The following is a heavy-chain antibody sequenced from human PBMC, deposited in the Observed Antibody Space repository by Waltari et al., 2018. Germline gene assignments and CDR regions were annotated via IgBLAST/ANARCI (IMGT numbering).Heavy chain of an antibody. Sequence: QEQLVESGGDVVEPGTSLTLSCAASGFVFGNFGMHWVRQAPGKGLEWVALICDDATNKYYVDSVKGRFTVSRDNSKNMLYREMNDLRHDDMATYYCARRFQRPYYYYYGMDVWGPGTTVTVSS. J-gene: IGHJ6*02. CDR1: GFVFGNFG. CDR3: ARRFQRPYYYYYGMDV. CDR2: ICDDATNK. D-gene: IGHD3-10*01. V-gene: IGHV3-33*01.